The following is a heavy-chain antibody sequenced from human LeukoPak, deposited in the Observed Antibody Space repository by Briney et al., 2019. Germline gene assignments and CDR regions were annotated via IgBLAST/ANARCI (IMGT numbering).Heavy chain of an antibody. CDR2: ISGSGGST. V-gene: IGHV3-23*01. CDR3: AKVGPYCSSTSCYTTEYFQH. Sequence: PGGSLRLSCAASGFTFEEHGMSWVRQAPRKGLEWVSAISGSGGSTYYADSVKGRFTISRDNSKNTLYLQMNSLRAEDTAVYYCAKVGPYCSSTSCYTTEYFQHWGQGTLVTVSS. CDR1: GFTFEEHG. J-gene: IGHJ1*01. D-gene: IGHD2-2*02.